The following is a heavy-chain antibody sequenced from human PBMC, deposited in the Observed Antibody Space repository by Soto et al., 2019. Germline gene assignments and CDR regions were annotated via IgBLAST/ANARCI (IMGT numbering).Heavy chain of an antibody. CDR1: GYTFTSYD. CDR3: ARGLSYMQD. CDR2: MHPNSGNT. D-gene: IGHD1-26*01. Sequence: QVQLVQSGAEVKKPGASVKVSCKASGYTFTSYDIYWVRQATGQGLEWMGWMHPNSGNTGYAQKFQGRVTMTRSTSITTAYMELSSLTSADTAVYYCARGLSYMQDWGQGTLVTVSS. J-gene: IGHJ4*02. V-gene: IGHV1-8*01.